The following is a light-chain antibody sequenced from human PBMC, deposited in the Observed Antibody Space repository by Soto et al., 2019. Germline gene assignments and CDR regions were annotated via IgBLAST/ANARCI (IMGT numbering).Light chain of an antibody. J-gene: IGLJ1*01. Sequence: QSALTQPRSVSGSPGQSVTISCTGTSSDVGGYNYVSWYQQHPGKAPKVMIYDVSERPLGVPDRFSGSKSGNTASLTISGLQAEDEADYYCCSYAGSPRYVLGTGTKVTVL. CDR3: CSYAGSPRYV. CDR2: DVS. CDR1: SSDVGGYNY. V-gene: IGLV2-11*01.